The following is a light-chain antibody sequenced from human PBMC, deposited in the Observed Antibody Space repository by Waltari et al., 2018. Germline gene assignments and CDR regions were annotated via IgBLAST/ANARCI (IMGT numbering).Light chain of an antibody. V-gene: IGLV1-40*01. J-gene: IGLJ3*02. Sequence: QSVLTQPPSVSGAPGQRVPISCTGTRPKIRSGSDVHWYPQLPGTAPKLLIYGNTNRPSGVPDRFSGSKSGTSVSLAITGLQAEDEAYYYCQSYDSSLRVFGGGTKLTVL. CDR1: RPKIRSGSD. CDR2: GNT. CDR3: QSYDSSLRV.